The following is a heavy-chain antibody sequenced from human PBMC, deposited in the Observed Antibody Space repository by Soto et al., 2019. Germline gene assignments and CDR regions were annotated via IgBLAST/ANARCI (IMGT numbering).Heavy chain of an antibody. Sequence: SETLSRTCAVYGGSFSGYYWSWIRQPPGKGLEWIGEINHSGSTNYNPSLKSRVTISVDTSKNQFSLKLSSVTAADTAVYYCARLGSSSWQYYFDYWGQGTLVTVSS. D-gene: IGHD6-13*01. J-gene: IGHJ4*02. CDR2: INHSGST. CDR1: GGSFSGYY. CDR3: ARLGSSSWQYYFDY. V-gene: IGHV4-34*01.